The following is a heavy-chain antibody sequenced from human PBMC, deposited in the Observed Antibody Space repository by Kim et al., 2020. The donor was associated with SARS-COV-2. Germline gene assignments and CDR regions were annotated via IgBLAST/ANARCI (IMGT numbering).Heavy chain of an antibody. D-gene: IGHD2-2*01. CDR2: TSSSSDST. CDR1: GFTFNNYA. J-gene: IGHJ4*02. CDR3: AKGRSGSINSCYNY. V-gene: IGHV3-23*01. Sequence: GGSLRLSCAASGFTFNNYAMSWVRQAPGKGLEWVSVTSSSSDSTYYADSVKGRFTISRDNSNNPLYLQMNSLRADDTAIYYCAKGRSGSINSCYNYWGQGTLVTVSS.